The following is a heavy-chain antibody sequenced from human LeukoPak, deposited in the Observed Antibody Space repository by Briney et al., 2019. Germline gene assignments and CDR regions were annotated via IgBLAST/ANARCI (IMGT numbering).Heavy chain of an antibody. CDR1: GYTFTSYY. D-gene: IGHD6-13*01. Sequence: GASVKVSCKASGYTFTSYYMHWVRQAPGQGLEWMGIINPSSGSTSYAQKFQGRVTMTRDTSTSTVYMELSSLRSEDTAVYYCARAAAGTGFDYWGQGTLVTVSS. J-gene: IGHJ4*02. CDR2: INPSSGST. V-gene: IGHV1-46*01. CDR3: ARAAAGTGFDY.